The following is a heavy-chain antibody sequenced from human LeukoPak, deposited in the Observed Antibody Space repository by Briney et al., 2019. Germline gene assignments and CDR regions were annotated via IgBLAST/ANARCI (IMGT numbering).Heavy chain of an antibody. Sequence: GTSLRLSCVDSGYTFTNYAMSWVRQAPGKGLEWVSAITGSDGSSYYADSVKGRFTISRDNSKNTLYLQVNSLRAEDTAVYYCAKWGDYDILTGYYVPDYWGQGTLVTVSS. D-gene: IGHD3-9*01. V-gene: IGHV3-23*01. CDR2: ITGSDGSS. CDR1: GYTFTNYA. J-gene: IGHJ4*02. CDR3: AKWGDYDILTGYYVPDY.